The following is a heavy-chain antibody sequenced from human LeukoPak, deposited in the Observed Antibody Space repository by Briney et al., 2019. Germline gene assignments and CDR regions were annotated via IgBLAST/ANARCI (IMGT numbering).Heavy chain of an antibody. CDR1: GASISSSY. V-gene: IGHV4-59*01. J-gene: IGHJ4*02. CDR3: ASARSGYGDFVYFDY. Sequence: PSETLSLTCTVSGASISSSYWSWIRQPPGRGLEWIGNIYYSGTTNYNASLKSRVTMSVDTTKNQFSLRLTSVSAADTAVYYCASARSGYGDFVYFDYWGQGMLVTVSS. CDR2: IYYSGTT. D-gene: IGHD4-17*01.